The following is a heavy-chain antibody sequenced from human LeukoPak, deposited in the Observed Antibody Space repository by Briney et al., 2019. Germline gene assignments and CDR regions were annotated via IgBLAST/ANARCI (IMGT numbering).Heavy chain of an antibody. CDR2: ISSSGSTI. CDR1: GFTFSDYY. CDR3: ASEGVVGVTAHFDY. V-gene: IGHV3-11*04. Sequence: PGGSLRLSCAASGFTFSDYYMSWIRQAPGKGLEWVSYISSSGSTIYYADSVKGRFTISRDNAKNSLYLQMNSLRAEDTAVYYCASEGVVGVTAHFDYWGQGTLVTVSS. D-gene: IGHD1-26*01. J-gene: IGHJ4*02.